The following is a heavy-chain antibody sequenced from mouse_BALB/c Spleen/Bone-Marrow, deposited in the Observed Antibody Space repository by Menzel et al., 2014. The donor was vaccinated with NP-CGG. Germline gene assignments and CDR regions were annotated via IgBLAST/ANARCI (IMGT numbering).Heavy chain of an antibody. J-gene: IGHJ2*01. Sequence: EVQVVESGGGLVQPGGSRKLPCAASGFTFSSFAMHWVRQAPEKGLEWVAYISSGSSTIYYADTVMGRFTISRDNPKNTLFLQTTSLRSEDTAMYYCARSGSSSGYFDYWGQGTTLTVSS. CDR3: ARSGSSSGYFDY. CDR2: ISSGSSTI. V-gene: IGHV5-17*02. CDR1: GFTFSSFA. D-gene: IGHD1-1*01.